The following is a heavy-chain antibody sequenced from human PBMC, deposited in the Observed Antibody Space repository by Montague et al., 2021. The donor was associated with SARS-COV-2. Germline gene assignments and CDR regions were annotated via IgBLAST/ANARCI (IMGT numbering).Heavy chain of an antibody. CDR2: IGTAGDT. D-gene: IGHD3-22*01. V-gene: IGHV3-13*04. CDR1: GFTFSSYW. CDR3: ARGAYYYDSSGYYYPYYFDY. Sequence: SLRLSCAASGFTFSSYWMSWVRQATGKGLEWVSAIGTAGDTYYPGSVKGRFTISRENAKNSLYLQMNSLRAGDTAVYYCARGAYYYDSSGYYYPYYFDYWGQGTLVTVSS. J-gene: IGHJ4*02.